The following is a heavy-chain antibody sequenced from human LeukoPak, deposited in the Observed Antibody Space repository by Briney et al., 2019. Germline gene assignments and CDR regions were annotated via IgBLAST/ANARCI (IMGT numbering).Heavy chain of an antibody. CDR2: INPNSGGT. CDR3: ASDLSLGATVSLHYYYYMDV. D-gene: IGHD1-26*01. V-gene: IGHV1-2*02. CDR1: GYTFTGYY. Sequence: ASVKVSCKASGYTFTGYYMHWVRQAPGQGLEWMGWINPNSGGTNYAQKFQGRVTMTRDTSISTAYMELSRLRSDDTAVYYCASDLSLGATVSLHYYYYMDVWGKGTTVTISS. J-gene: IGHJ6*03.